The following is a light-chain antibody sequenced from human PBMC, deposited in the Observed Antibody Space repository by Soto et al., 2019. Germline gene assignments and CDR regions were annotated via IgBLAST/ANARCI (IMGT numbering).Light chain of an antibody. CDR3: QQRSNWPPT. CDR2: GAS. J-gene: IGKJ1*01. CDR1: QSVGNSY. V-gene: IGKV3D-20*02. Sequence: EIVLTQSPGTLSLSPGERATLSCRASQSVGNSYLAWYQQKPGQAPRLLIYGASTRATGIPARFSGSGSGTDFTLTISSLEPEDFAVYYCQQRSNWPPTFGQGTNVDI.